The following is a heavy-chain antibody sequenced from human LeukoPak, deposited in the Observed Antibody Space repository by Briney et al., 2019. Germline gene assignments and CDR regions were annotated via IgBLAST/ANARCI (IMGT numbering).Heavy chain of an antibody. V-gene: IGHV3-7*01. CDR2: INLGGNKI. D-gene: IGHD3-10*01. Sequence: GGSLRLSCVASGFTFSTHWRNWVRQAPGKGLEWVASINLGGNKIYYLDSVKGRFTISSDSATNSLHLQMNSLRVEDTAVYYCARGPHYGSGSDFFDYWGQGTLVTVSS. J-gene: IGHJ4*02. CDR1: GFTFSTHW. CDR3: ARGPHYGSGSDFFDY.